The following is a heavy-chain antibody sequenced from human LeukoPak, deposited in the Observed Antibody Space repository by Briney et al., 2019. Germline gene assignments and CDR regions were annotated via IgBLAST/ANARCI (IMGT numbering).Heavy chain of an antibody. Sequence: ASVKVSCKASGYTFTGYDVNWGRQATGQGLEWMGWMNPNSGNTGYAQKFQGRVTMTRDNSISTAYMELSNLGSEDTAVYYCAREKIGTTDMDVWGQGTTVTISS. CDR3: AREKIGTTDMDV. V-gene: IGHV1-8*01. D-gene: IGHD1-1*01. J-gene: IGHJ6*02. CDR2: MNPNSGNT. CDR1: GYTFTGYD.